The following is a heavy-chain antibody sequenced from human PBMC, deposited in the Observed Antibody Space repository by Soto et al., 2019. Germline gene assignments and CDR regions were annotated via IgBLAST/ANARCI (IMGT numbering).Heavy chain of an antibody. CDR3: ARQGPITMIVVVNNWFDP. CDR2: IYYSGST. V-gene: IGHV4-39*01. Sequence: SETLSLTCTVSGGSISSSSYYWGGIRQPPGKGLEWIGSIYYSGSTYYNPSLKSRVTISVDTSKNQFSLKLSSVTAADTAVYYCARQGPITMIVVVNNWFDPWGQGTLVTVSS. D-gene: IGHD3-22*01. J-gene: IGHJ5*02. CDR1: GGSISSSSYY.